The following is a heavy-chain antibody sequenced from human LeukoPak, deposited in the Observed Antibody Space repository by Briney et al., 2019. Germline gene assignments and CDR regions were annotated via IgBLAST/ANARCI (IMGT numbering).Heavy chain of an antibody. D-gene: IGHD2-2*02. CDR1: GYTFTSYD. J-gene: IGHJ6*03. CDR2: MNPNSGNT. Sequence: ASVKVPCKASGYTFTSYDINWVRQAPGQGLEWMGWMNPNSGNTGYAQKFQGRVTMTRNTSISTAYMELSSLRSEDTAVYYCARARVRYCSSTSCHKRRMNYCMDVWGKGTTVTISS. V-gene: IGHV1-8*01. CDR3: ARARVRYCSSTSCHKRRMNYCMDV.